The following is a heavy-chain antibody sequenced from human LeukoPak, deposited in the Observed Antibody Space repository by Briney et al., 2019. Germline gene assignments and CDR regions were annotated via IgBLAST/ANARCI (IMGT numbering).Heavy chain of an antibody. D-gene: IGHD5-18*01. Sequence: SETLSLTCAVYGGSFSGYYWSWIRQPPGKGQEWIGEINHSGSTNYNPSLKSRVTISVDTSKNQFSLKLSSVTAADTAVYYCAREEGSSYGYVDCWGQGTLVTVFS. CDR2: INHSGST. CDR3: AREEGSSYGYVDC. J-gene: IGHJ4*02. CDR1: GGSFSGYY. V-gene: IGHV4-34*01.